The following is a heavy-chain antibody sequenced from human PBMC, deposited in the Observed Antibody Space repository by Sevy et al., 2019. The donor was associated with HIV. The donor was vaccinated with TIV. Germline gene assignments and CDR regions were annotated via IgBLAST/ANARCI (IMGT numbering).Heavy chain of an antibody. CDR1: GYTITGYY. CDR2: INPDSGGP. V-gene: IGHV1-2*02. Sequence: ASVKVSCKASGYTITGYYMHWVRQAPGQGLEWMGWINPDSGGPNYAPKFQGRVTLTRDTSISTAYMELSRLKSDDTAVHYCVRDDRDGYFDYWGQGTLVTVSS. J-gene: IGHJ4*02. CDR3: VRDDRDGYFDY.